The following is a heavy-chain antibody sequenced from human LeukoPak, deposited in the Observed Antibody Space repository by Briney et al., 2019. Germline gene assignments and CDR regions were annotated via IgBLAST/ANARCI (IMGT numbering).Heavy chain of an antibody. Sequence: GGSLRLSCAASGFTFTDYYMSWIRQAPGKGLDWLSYISSSSSDTNYADSVKGRFTISRDNAKKSLYLQMNSLRAEDTGVYYCVRTGGRDGGTWGQGTLVTVSS. CDR1: GFTFTDYY. CDR2: ISSSSSDT. CDR3: VRTGGRDGGT. J-gene: IGHJ5*02. D-gene: IGHD2-8*02. V-gene: IGHV3-11*06.